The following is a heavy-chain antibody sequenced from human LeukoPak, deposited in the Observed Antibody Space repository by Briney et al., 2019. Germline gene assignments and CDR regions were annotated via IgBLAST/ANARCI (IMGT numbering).Heavy chain of an antibody. D-gene: IGHD6-13*01. V-gene: IGHV4-34*01. CDR2: IKHSGST. J-gene: IGHJ5*02. CDR3: ARGRIAAPNWFDP. CDR1: GGSFSGYY. Sequence: SETLSLTCAVYGGSFSGYYWSWIRQPPGKGLEWIGEIKHSGSTNYNPSLKSRVTISVDTSKNQFSLKLNSVTAADTAVYYCARGRIAAPNWFDPWGQGTLVTVSS.